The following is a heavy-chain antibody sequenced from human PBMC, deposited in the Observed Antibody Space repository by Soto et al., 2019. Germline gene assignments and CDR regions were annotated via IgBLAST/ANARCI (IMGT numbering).Heavy chain of an antibody. CDR3: ARSYGSGSFVYYGMDV. V-gene: IGHV3-23*01. J-gene: IGHJ6*02. Sequence: SGGSLRLSCAASGCPFSSYAMSWVRQAPGKGLEWVSAISGSGGSTYYADSVKGRFTISRDNSKNTLYLQMNSLRAEDTAVYYCARSYGSGSFVYYGMDVWGQGTTVTVSS. CDR1: GCPFSSYA. CDR2: ISGSGGST. D-gene: IGHD3-10*01.